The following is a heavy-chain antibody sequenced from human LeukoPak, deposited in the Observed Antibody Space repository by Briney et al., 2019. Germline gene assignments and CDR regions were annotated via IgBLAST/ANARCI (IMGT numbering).Heavy chain of an antibody. Sequence: KAGGSLRLSCAASGFTFSSYSMNWVRRAPGKGLEWVSSISSSSSYIYYADSVKGRFTISRDNAKNSLYLQMNSLRAEDTAVYYCARDGIAWFGDSLLYYGMDVWGQGTTVTVSS. CDR2: ISSSSSYI. J-gene: IGHJ6*02. CDR3: ARDGIAWFGDSLLYYGMDV. D-gene: IGHD3-10*01. V-gene: IGHV3-21*01. CDR1: GFTFSSYS.